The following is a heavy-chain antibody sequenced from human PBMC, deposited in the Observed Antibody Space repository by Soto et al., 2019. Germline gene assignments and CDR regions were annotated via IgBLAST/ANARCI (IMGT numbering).Heavy chain of an antibody. J-gene: IGHJ4*02. CDR3: ARHFSVDYFDY. Sequence: PSETLSLTCTVSGGSISSGDYYWSWIRQPPGKGLEWIGYIYYSGSSYYNPSLKSRVTVSVDTSKNQFSLKVSSVAAADTAVYYCARHFSVDYFDYWGQGALVTVSS. V-gene: IGHV4-30-4*01. CDR1: GGSISSGDYY. CDR2: IYYSGSS.